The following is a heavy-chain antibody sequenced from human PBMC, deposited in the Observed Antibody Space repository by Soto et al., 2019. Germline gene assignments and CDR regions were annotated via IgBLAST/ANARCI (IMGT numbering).Heavy chain of an antibody. Sequence: SETLSLTCAVYGGSFSGYYWSWIRQPPGKGLEWIGEINHSGSTNYNPFLKSRVTISVDTSKNQFSLKLSSVTAADTAVYYCARSRLGRAIIRYCSSTSCYPSNWFDPWGQGTLVTV. CDR1: GGSFSGYY. D-gene: IGHD2-2*01. CDR2: INHSGST. CDR3: ARSRLGRAIIRYCSSTSCYPSNWFDP. V-gene: IGHV4-34*01. J-gene: IGHJ5*02.